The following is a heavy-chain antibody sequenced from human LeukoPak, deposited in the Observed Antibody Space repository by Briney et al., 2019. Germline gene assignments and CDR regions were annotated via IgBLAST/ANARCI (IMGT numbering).Heavy chain of an antibody. D-gene: IGHD3-10*01. J-gene: IGHJ4*02. Sequence: GGSLRLSCAASGFSFSSYAMSWVRQAPGKGLEWVSSFTNSGYNTYYADSVKGRFTISRDISKNTLYLQMNSVRAEDTAVYYCAKLLVEWHSRGILDYWGQGTLVTVSS. CDR1: GFSFSSYA. CDR2: FTNSGYNT. CDR3: AKLLVEWHSRGILDY. V-gene: IGHV3-23*01.